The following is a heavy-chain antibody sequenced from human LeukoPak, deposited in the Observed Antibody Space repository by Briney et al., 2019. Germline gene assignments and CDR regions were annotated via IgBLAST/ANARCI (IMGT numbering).Heavy chain of an antibody. J-gene: IGHJ4*02. CDR3: AREGPYYDVDY. CDR2: ISSSSSYI. Sequence: GGCLRLSCAASGYTFSSYSRDWVRQAPGKGLEWVSSISSSSSYIYYAGSVKGRFTISRDNAKNSLYLQMNSLRAEDTAVYYCAREGPYYDVDYWGQGTLVTVSS. CDR1: GYTFSSYS. V-gene: IGHV3-21*01. D-gene: IGHD3-22*01.